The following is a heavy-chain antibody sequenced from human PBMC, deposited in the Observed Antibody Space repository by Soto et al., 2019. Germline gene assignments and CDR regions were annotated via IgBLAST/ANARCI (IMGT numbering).Heavy chain of an antibody. J-gene: IGHJ6*02. CDR2: IDTSAST. CDR3: ARYSSNWFQTEGMDV. Sequence: SGTLSLPRTGSGGSISGYYWGWIRQPAGKGLGWFGRIDTSASTNYNPSLKSRVTMSLDTSKNQFSLKLTSVTAADTAVYFCARYSSNWFQTEGMDVWGQGTTVTVSS. D-gene: IGHD6-13*01. V-gene: IGHV4-4*07. CDR1: GGSISGYY.